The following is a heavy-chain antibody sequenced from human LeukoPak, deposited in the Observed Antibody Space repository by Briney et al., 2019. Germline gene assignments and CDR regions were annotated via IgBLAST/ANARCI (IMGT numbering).Heavy chain of an antibody. J-gene: IGHJ6*02. CDR3: ARVSGWSGGDYYYYGMDV. V-gene: IGHV6-1*01. CDR2: TYYRSKWYN. CDR1: GDSVSSNSAA. D-gene: IGHD6-19*01. Sequence: SQTLSLTCAISGDSVSSNSAAWNWIRQSPSRGLEWLGRTYYRSKWYNDYAVSVKSRITINPDTSKNQFSLQLNSVTPEDTAVYYCARVSGWSGGDYYYYGMDVWGQGTTVTVSS.